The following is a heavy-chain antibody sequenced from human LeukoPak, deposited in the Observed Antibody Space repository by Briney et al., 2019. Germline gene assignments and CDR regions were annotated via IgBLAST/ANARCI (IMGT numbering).Heavy chain of an antibody. V-gene: IGHV3-9*01. CDR3: AKDMVRGVIGYWFDP. D-gene: IGHD3-10*01. CDR1: GFTFDDYA. Sequence: GRSLRLSCAASGFTFDDYAMHWVRQAPGKGLEWVSGISWDSGSIGYADSVKGRFTISRDNAKNSLYLQMNSLRAEDTALYYCAKDMVRGVIGYWFDPWGQGTLVTVSS. CDR2: ISWDSGSI. J-gene: IGHJ5*02.